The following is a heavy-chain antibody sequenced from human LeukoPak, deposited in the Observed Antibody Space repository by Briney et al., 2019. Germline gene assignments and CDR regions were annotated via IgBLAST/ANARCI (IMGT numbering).Heavy chain of an antibody. Sequence: SQTLSLTCTVSGGSISSGSYYWSWIRQPAGKGLEWIGRIYTSGSTNYNPSLKSRVTISVDTSKNQFSLKLSSVTAADTAVCYCARSSNYYDSSGYLAGWFDPWGQGTLVTVSS. V-gene: IGHV4-61*02. J-gene: IGHJ5*02. CDR3: ARSSNYYDSSGYLAGWFDP. CDR2: IYTSGST. D-gene: IGHD3-22*01. CDR1: GGSISSGSYY.